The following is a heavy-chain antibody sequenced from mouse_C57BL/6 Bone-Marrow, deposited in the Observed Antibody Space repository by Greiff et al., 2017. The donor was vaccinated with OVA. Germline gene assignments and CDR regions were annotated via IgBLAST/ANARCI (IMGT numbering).Heavy chain of an antibody. CDR2: IWTGGGT. Sequence: VQLQQSGPGLVAPSQSLSITCTVSGFSLTSYAISWVRQPPGKGLEWLGVIWTGGGTNYNSALKSRLSISKDNSKSQVFLKMNSLQTDDTARYYCARNLYGSSYVGYFDYWGQGTTLTVSS. CDR3: ARNLYGSSYVGYFDY. CDR1: GFSLTSYA. J-gene: IGHJ2*01. D-gene: IGHD1-1*01. V-gene: IGHV2-9-1*01.